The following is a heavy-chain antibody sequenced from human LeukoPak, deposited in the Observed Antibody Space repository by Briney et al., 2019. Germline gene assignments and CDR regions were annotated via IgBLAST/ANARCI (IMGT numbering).Heavy chain of an antibody. CDR1: GFTFSSYA. CDR3: ARDRGIVGATRGPDAFDI. J-gene: IGHJ3*02. CDR2: IKHDGGET. V-gene: IGHV3-7*01. D-gene: IGHD1-26*01. Sequence: PGGSLRLSCAASGFTFSSYAMHWVRQAPGKGLEWVANIKHDGGETYYADSVKGRFTISRDNAKNSQYLQMNSLRVEDMAIYFCARDRGIVGATRGPDAFDIWGQGTMVTVSS.